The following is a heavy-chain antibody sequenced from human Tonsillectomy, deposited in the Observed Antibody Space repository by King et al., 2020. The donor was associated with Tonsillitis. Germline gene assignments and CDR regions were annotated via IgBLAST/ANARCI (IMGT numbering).Heavy chain of an antibody. J-gene: IGHJ1*01. Sequence: LQLQESGPGLVKPSETLSLTCTVSGGSISSSSHFWGWIRQPPGQGLEWMGSIDYSGTTYYHPSLQSRVTISVDTSKNQFSLKLSSVTAADTAVYYCARHAANSGSYSEYFQHWGQGTLVTVSS. V-gene: IGHV4-39*01. D-gene: IGHD1-26*01. CDR3: ARHAANSGSYSEYFQH. CDR1: GGSISSSSHF. CDR2: IDYSGTT.